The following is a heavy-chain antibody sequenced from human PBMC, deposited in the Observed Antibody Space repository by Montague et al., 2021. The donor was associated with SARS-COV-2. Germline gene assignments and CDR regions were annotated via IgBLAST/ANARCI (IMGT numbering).Heavy chain of an antibody. CDR2: VHYTGST. V-gene: IGHV4-59*01. D-gene: IGHD1-1*01. CDR3: ARAQNTCFIANCVNYFEA. J-gene: IGHJ4*02. Sequence: SETLSLTCAVSGGSISSYYWSWIRQPPGKGLEWIGYVHYTGSTKYTPSLKTRVTLSLDTPKNHFSLKLRSVTAADTAMYYCARAQNTCFIANCVNYFEAWGQGTLVTVSS. CDR1: GGSISSYY.